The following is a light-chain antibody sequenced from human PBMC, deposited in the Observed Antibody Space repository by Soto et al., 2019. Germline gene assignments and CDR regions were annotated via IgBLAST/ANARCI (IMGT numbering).Light chain of an antibody. Sequence: EIVLTQSPGTLSLSPGERATISCRASQSVTSNFLAWYQQKPGQAPILVISGVSRRATGIPDMFSGSGSGTDFTLTISRLEPEDFAVYYCQQYDSSWTFGQGTKVEIK. CDR1: QSVTSNF. J-gene: IGKJ1*01. CDR2: GVS. CDR3: QQYDSSWT. V-gene: IGKV3-20*01.